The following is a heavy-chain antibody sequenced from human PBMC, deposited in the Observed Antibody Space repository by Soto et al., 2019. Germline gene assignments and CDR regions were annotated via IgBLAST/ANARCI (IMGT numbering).Heavy chain of an antibody. D-gene: IGHD3-3*01. V-gene: IGHV3-53*01. Sequence: GGSLRLSCSASGFTVSSNYMSWVRQAPGKGLEWVSVIYSGGSTYYADSVKGRFTISRDNSKNTLYLQMNSLRAEDTAVYYCARYSISAEYFHHWGQGTLVTVSS. CDR1: GFTVSSNY. J-gene: IGHJ1*01. CDR3: ARYSISAEYFHH. CDR2: IYSGGST.